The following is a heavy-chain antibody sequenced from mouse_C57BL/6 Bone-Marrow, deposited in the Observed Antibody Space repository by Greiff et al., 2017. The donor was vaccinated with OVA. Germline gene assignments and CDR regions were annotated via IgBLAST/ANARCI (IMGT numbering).Heavy chain of an antibody. Sequence: EVKLMESGGGLVQPGGSLKLSCAASGFTFSDYYMYWVRQTPEKRLEWVAYISNGGGSTYYPDTVKGRFTISRDNAKNTLYLQMSRLKSEDTAMYYCASLSKSFAYWGQGTLVTVSA. CDR1: GFTFSDYY. CDR3: ASLSKSFAY. J-gene: IGHJ3*01. D-gene: IGHD6-2*01. CDR2: ISNGGGST. V-gene: IGHV5-12*01.